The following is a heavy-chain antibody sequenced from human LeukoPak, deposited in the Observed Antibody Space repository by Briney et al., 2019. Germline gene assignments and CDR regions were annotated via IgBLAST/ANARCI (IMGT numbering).Heavy chain of an antibody. J-gene: IGHJ6*04. CDR3: ARDTGSSSGGGSGMDV. CDR2: IYHSGST. V-gene: IGHV4-38-2*02. CDR1: GYSISSGYY. D-gene: IGHD6-13*01. Sequence: SETRSFSCAVSGYSISSGYYWGWIRQPPGKGLEWIGSIYHSGSTLYNPSLKSRVTISVDTSKTQFSLNLSSVTAADTAVYYCARDTGSSSGGGSGMDVWGKGTTVTVSS.